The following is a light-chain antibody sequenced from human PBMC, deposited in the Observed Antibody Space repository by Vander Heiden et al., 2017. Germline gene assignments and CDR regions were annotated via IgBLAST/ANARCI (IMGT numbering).Light chain of an antibody. V-gene: IGKV1-39*01. J-gene: IGKJ1*01. Sequence: PMTQSPSSLSASVGDRVTITCRASQSISSYLNWYQQKPGKAPKLLIYDASSLQSGVPSRFSGSGSGTDFTLTISSLQPEDFATYYCQQSYCTPRTFGQGTKVEIK. CDR3: QQSYCTPRT. CDR1: QSISSY. CDR2: DAS.